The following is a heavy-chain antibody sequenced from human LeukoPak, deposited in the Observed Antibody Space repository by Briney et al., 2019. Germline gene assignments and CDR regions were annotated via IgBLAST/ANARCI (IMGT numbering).Heavy chain of an antibody. CDR2: IYSGGNT. CDR1: GFTVSSTY. D-gene: IGHD4-17*01. V-gene: IGHV3-53*01. J-gene: IGHJ3*01. Sequence: GGSLRLSCAASGFTVSSTYMSWVRQAPGKGLECVSIIYSGGNTYHADSVKGRFTISRDNSKNKLYLQMNSLRAEDTAVYYCARLTVTIYAFDVWGQDTIDPVSS. CDR3: ARLTVTIYAFDV.